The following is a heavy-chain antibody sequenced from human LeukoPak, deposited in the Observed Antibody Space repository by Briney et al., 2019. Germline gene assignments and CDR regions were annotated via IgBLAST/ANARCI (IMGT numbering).Heavy chain of an antibody. J-gene: IGHJ6*03. Sequence: PRGSLRLSCAASGFTFSDYYMSWIRQAPGKGLEWVSYISSSGSTIYYADSVKGRFTISRDNAKNSLYLQMNSLRAEDTAVYYCARFPATSWAGYYYYMDVWGKGTTVTVSS. V-gene: IGHV3-11*04. D-gene: IGHD5-12*01. CDR2: ISSSGSTI. CDR1: GFTFSDYY. CDR3: ARFPATSWAGYYYYMDV.